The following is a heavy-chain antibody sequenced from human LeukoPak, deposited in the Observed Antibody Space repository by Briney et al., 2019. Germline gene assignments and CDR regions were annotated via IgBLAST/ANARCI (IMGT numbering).Heavy chain of an antibody. Sequence: PGGSLRLSCAASGFTFSSYGMSWVRQAPGKGLEWVSAISGSGGSTFYADSVKGRFTISRDNSKNTLYLQMNSLRAEDTAVYYCAKAGVFGDYFYWGQGTLVTVSS. CDR1: GFTFSSYG. CDR3: AKAGVFGDYFY. CDR2: ISGSGGST. V-gene: IGHV3-23*01. D-gene: IGHD4-17*01. J-gene: IGHJ1*01.